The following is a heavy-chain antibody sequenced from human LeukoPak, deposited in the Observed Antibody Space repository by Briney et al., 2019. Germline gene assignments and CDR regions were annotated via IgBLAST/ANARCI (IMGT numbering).Heavy chain of an antibody. J-gene: IGHJ4*02. CDR2: ISSSSSYI. CDR3: ARDYGGNFSGY. CDR1: GFTFSSYS. V-gene: IGHV3-21*01. Sequence: GGSLRLSCAASGFTFSSYSMNWVRQAPGKGLECVSSISSSSSYIYYADSVKGRFTISRDNDKNSLYLQMNSLRAEDTAVYYCARDYGGNFSGYWGQGTLVTVSS. D-gene: IGHD4-23*01.